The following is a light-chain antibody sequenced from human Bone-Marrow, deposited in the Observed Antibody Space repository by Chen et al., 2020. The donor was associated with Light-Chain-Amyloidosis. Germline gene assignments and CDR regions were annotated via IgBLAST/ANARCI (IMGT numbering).Light chain of an antibody. V-gene: IGKV2-30*02. CDR3: MQGTHWPPFT. Sequence: DDVMTQSPLSLPVTLGQPASISCRSSQSLVHSNGNTYLNWFQQRPGQSPRRLIYQVSNRDSGVPDRFSGSGSGTDFTLKISKVEAEDVGVYYCMQGTHWPPFTFGPGTKVDIK. CDR2: QVS. CDR1: QSLVHSNGNTY. J-gene: IGKJ3*01.